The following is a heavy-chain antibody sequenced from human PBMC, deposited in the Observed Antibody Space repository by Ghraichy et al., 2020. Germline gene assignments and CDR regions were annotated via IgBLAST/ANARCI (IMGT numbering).Heavy chain of an antibody. CDR2: ISSSGSTT. D-gene: IGHD2-15*01. V-gene: IGHV3-23*01. CDR3: AKHALVDRQPFDY. Sequence: ETLSLTCAASGLTFSSYGMSWVRRAPGKGLEWVSIISSSGSTTYYADSVKGRFTISRDNSKNTLHLQMNSLRAEDTALYYCAKHALVDRQPFDYWGQGTLVTVSS. CDR1: GLTFSSYG. J-gene: IGHJ4*02.